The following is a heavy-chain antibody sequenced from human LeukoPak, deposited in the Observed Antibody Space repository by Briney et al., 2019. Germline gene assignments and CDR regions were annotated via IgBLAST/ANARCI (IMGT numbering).Heavy chain of an antibody. CDR3: ARGPTPSYYYGSGSYYSLDF. J-gene: IGHJ4*02. Sequence: GGSLRLSCAASGFTFSDYYMSWIRQAPGKGLEWVSYISSSGSTIYYADSVKGRFTISRDNAKSSLFLQMNSLRAEDTAVYYCARGPTPSYYYGSGSYYSLDFWGQGTLVTVSS. CDR2: ISSSGSTI. V-gene: IGHV3-11*04. CDR1: GFTFSDYY. D-gene: IGHD3-10*01.